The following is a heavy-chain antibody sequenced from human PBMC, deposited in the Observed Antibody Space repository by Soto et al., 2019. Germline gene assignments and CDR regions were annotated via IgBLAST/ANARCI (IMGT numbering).Heavy chain of an antibody. J-gene: IGHJ3*02. D-gene: IGHD3-9*01. CDR1: GYTLTELS. Sequence: ASVKVSCKVSGYTLTELSMHWVRQAPGKGLEWMGGFDPEDGETIYAQKFQGRVTMTEDTSTGTAYMELSSLRSEDTAVYYCARRTFSYYDILTGYDDAFDIWGQGTMVTVSS. CDR3: ARRTFSYYDILTGYDDAFDI. CDR2: FDPEDGET. V-gene: IGHV1-24*01.